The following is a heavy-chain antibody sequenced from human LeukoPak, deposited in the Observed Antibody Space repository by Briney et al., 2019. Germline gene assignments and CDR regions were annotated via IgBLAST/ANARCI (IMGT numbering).Heavy chain of an antibody. CDR2: ISYDGSNK. Sequence: GSLRLSCAASGFTFSSYAMHWVRQAPGKGLEWVAVISYDGSNKYYADSVKGRFTISRDNSKNTLYLQMNSLRAEDTAVYYCAKSGGVYGDIGAYWGQGTLVTVSS. CDR3: AKSGGVYGDIGAY. CDR1: GFTFSSYA. J-gene: IGHJ4*02. V-gene: IGHV3-30*04. D-gene: IGHD4-17*01.